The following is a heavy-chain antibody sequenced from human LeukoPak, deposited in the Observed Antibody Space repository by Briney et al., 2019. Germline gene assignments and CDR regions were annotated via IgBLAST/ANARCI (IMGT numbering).Heavy chain of an antibody. V-gene: IGHV3-43*02. Sequence: GGSLRLSCAASGFTFGDYAMHWVRQVPGKGLEWVSLISGDGGDTYYADSVEGRFTISRDNSKNSLYLRMNSLKTEDTAFYYCATDNEPGRIGVAFFYWGQGTLVTVSS. CDR3: ATDNEPGRIGVAFFY. J-gene: IGHJ4*02. CDR2: ISGDGGDT. CDR1: GFTFGDYA. D-gene: IGHD6-19*01.